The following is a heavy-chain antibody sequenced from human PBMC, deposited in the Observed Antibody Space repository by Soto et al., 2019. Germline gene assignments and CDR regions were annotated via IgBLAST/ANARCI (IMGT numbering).Heavy chain of an antibody. CDR1: GGTFSSYA. D-gene: IGHD5-18*01. CDR3: ATSGYSCGALDYYYGMDV. J-gene: IGHJ6*02. V-gene: IGHV1-69*13. CDR2: IIPIFGTA. Sequence: SVKVSCKASGGTFSSYAISWVRQAPGQGLEWMGGIIPIFGTANYAQKFQGRVTITADESTSTAYMELSSLRSEDTAVYYCATSGYSCGALDYYYGMDVWGQGTTVTVSS.